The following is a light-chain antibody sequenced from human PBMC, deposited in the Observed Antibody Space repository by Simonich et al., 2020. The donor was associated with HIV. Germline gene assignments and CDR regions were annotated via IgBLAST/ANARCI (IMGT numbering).Light chain of an antibody. J-gene: IGLJ3*02. CDR3: AAWDDSLNGPR. Sequence: QSVLTQPPSASGTPGQRVTISCSGSSSNIGRNTVNWYQQLPGTAPKLLIYRNKQRPSGVPDRFSGSKSGTSASLAISGLQSEDEADYYCAAWDDSLNGPRFGGGTKLTVL. V-gene: IGLV1-44*01. CDR2: RNK. CDR1: SSNIGRNT.